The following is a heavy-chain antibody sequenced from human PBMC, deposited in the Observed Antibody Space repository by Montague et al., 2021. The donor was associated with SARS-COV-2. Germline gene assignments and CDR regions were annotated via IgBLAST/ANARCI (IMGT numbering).Heavy chain of an antibody. CDR2: INHSGST. V-gene: IGHV4-34*01. CDR1: CGCFSVYD. Sequence: SETLSLTCAGWCGCFSVYDWSGIRQPRGKGLEWIGEINHSGSTNYNPSLKSRVTISVDTSKNQVSLKLSSVTAADTAVYYCARMRFFDWPPHYYMDVWGKGTTVTVSS. D-gene: IGHD3-9*01. J-gene: IGHJ6*03. CDR3: ARMRFFDWPPHYYMDV.